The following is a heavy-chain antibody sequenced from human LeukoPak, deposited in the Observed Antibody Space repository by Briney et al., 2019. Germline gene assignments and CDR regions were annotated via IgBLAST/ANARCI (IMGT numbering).Heavy chain of an antibody. J-gene: IGHJ6*02. V-gene: IGHV4-4*07. D-gene: IGHD4-17*01. CDR2: IYTSGST. Sequence: SETLSLTCTVSGGSISSYYWSWIRQPAGKGLEWIGRIYTSGSTNYNPSLKSRVTMSVDTSKNQFSLKLSSVTAADTAVYYCARGVSYGDYVFDYYYYGMDVWGQGTTVTVSS. CDR1: GGSISSYY. CDR3: ARGVSYGDYVFDYYYYGMDV.